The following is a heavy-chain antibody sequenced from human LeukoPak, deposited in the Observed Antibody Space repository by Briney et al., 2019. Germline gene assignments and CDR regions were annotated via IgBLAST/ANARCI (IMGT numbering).Heavy chain of an antibody. D-gene: IGHD6-13*01. CDR2: ISGSGGST. CDR3: AKDWKQQLVSYFDY. V-gene: IGHV3-23*01. Sequence: GGSLRLSCAVSGSSISDNFMGWVRQAPGKGLEWVSAISGSGGSTYYADSVKGRFTISRDNSKNTLYLQMNSLRAEDTAVYYCAKDWKQQLVSYFDYWGQGTLVTVSS. J-gene: IGHJ4*02. CDR1: GSSISDNF.